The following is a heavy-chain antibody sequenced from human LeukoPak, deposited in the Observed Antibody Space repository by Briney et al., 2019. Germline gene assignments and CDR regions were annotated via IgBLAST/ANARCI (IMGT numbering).Heavy chain of an antibody. CDR1: RFSFSTYE. J-gene: IGHJ4*02. V-gene: IGHV3-48*03. Sequence: GGSLRLSCAASRFSFSTYEMNWVRQAPGKGLELVSYISSSASTIYYADSVKGRFTISRDSAKNSLYLQMNSLRDEDTAVYFCARSDSSYYPFEYWGQGTLVSVSS. CDR3: ARSDSSYYPFEY. D-gene: IGHD3-22*01. CDR2: ISSSASTI.